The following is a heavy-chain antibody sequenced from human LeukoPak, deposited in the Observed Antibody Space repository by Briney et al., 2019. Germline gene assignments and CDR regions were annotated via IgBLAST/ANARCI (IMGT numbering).Heavy chain of an antibody. V-gene: IGHV4-61*02. CDR1: GGSISSGSYY. CDR3: ARGDLYSSSWYN. J-gene: IGHJ4*02. Sequence: SQTLSLICTVSGGSISSGSYYWSWIRQPAGKGLEWIGRIYTSGSTNYNPSLKSRVTISVDTSKNQFSLKLSSVTAADTAVYYCARGDLYSSSWYNWGQGTLVTVSS. D-gene: IGHD6-13*01. CDR2: IYTSGST.